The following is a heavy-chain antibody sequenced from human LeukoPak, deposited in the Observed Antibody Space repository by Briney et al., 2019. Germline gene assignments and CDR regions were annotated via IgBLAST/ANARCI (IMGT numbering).Heavy chain of an antibody. CDR3: ARSGYSSSWYLIWFDP. J-gene: IGHJ5*02. CDR1: GYTFTCYY. D-gene: IGHD6-13*01. CDR2: INPNSGGT. V-gene: IGHV1-2*02. Sequence: ASVKVSCKASGYTFTCYYMHWVRQAPGQGLEWMGWINPNSGGTNYAQKFQGRVTMTRDTSISTAYMELSSLRSEDTAVYYCARSGYSSSWYLIWFDPWGQGTLVTVSS.